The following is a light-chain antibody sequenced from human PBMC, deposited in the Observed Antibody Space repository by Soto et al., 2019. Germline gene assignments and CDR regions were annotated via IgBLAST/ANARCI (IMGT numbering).Light chain of an antibody. J-gene: IGLJ1*01. CDR2: DVS. V-gene: IGLV2-11*01. CDR1: SIDVGGSNY. Sequence: ALTQPRSVSGSPGQSVTISCTGPSIDVGGSNYVSWYQQHPGKAPKLMIYDVSERPSGVPDRFSGSKSGNTASLTISGLLAEDEADYSCCSHAGSYTFVFGTGTKVTVL. CDR3: CSHAGSYTFV.